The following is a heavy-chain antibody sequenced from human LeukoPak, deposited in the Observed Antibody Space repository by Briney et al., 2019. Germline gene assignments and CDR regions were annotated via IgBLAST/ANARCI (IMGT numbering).Heavy chain of an antibody. Sequence: GGSLRLSCAASGFTFSSYAMSWVRQAPGKGLEWVSAISGSGGSTYYADSVKGRFTISRDNSKNTLYLQMNSLRAEDTAVYYCARPGKAMGYYYYYGMDVWGQGTTVTVSS. J-gene: IGHJ6*02. V-gene: IGHV3-23*01. CDR3: ARPGKAMGYYYYYGMDV. CDR1: GFTFSSYA. D-gene: IGHD1-26*01. CDR2: ISGSGGST.